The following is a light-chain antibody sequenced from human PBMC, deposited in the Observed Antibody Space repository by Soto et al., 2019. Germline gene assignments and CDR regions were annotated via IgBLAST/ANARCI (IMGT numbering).Light chain of an antibody. CDR3: CSYAGSSTFV. CDR2: EGS. V-gene: IGLV2-23*01. Sequence: QLVLTQPASVSGSPGQSITLSCTGTSSDLGSYNLVSWYQQHPGKAPKLMIYEGSKRPSGVSYRFSGSKSGNTASLTISGLQTEDEADYYCCSYAGSSTFVFGTGTKLTVL. J-gene: IGLJ1*01. CDR1: SSDLGSYNL.